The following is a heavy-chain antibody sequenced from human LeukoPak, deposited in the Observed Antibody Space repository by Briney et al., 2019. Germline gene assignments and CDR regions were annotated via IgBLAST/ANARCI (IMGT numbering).Heavy chain of an antibody. Sequence: GGSLRLSCSASGFTFSSYAMDWVRQAPGKGLEWVSYISSGSETIYYADSVKGRFTISRDNPKNSLYLQMSGLRYEDTAVYYCARLSRPVTEDHWGQGTLVIVSS. D-gene: IGHD2-21*02. J-gene: IGHJ4*02. CDR1: GFTFSSYA. CDR2: ISSGSETI. CDR3: ARLSRPVTEDH. V-gene: IGHV3-48*02.